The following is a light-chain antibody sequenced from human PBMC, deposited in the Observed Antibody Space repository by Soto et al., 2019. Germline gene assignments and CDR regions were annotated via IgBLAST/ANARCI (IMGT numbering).Light chain of an antibody. Sequence: EKVMTQSPATLSVSPGERATLSCRASQSVSSNLAWYQQRPGQAPRLLIYDASNRATGVPARFSGSRSGTDFTLTISRLEPEDFAVYYCQVYGPSPPITFGQGTRLEIK. CDR2: DAS. CDR1: QSVSSN. J-gene: IGKJ5*01. V-gene: IGKV3-20*01. CDR3: QVYGPSPPIT.